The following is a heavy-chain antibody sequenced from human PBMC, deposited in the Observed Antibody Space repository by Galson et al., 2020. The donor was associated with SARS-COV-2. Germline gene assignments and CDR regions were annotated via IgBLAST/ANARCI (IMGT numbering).Heavy chain of an antibody. CDR3: AKDQDSSAYNRPFDH. D-gene: IGHD3-22*01. Sequence: GGSLRLSCAASGFTFHDYAIHWVRQVPGKGLEWVSGISWNSGSRAYADSVKGRFTISRDNAKNSLYLQMNSLRPEDTALYYCAKDQDSSAYNRPFDHWGQGTLVTVSS. CDR2: ISWNSGSR. V-gene: IGHV3-9*01. CDR1: GFTFHDYA. J-gene: IGHJ4*02.